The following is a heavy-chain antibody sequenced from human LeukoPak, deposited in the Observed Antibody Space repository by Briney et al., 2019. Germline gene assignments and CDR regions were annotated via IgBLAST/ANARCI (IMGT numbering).Heavy chain of an antibody. CDR3: ARPIAPAGFDYDY. Sequence: GGSLRLSCAASGFTFSSYSMNWVRQAPGKGLEWVSSISSSSSYIYYADSVKGRFTISRDNAKNSLYLQMNSLRAEDTAVYYCARPIAPAGFDYDYWGQGTLVTVSS. CDR2: ISSSSSYI. J-gene: IGHJ4*02. D-gene: IGHD6-13*01. CDR1: GFTFSSYS. V-gene: IGHV3-21*01.